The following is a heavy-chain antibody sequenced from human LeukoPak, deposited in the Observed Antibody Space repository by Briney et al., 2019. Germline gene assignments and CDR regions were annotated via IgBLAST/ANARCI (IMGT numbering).Heavy chain of an antibody. V-gene: IGHV1-2*02. CDR1: GYTFTGYY. J-gene: IGHJ4*02. Sequence: ALVKVSCKASGYTFTGYYIHWVRQAPGQGLEWMGWINPNSGGTNYAQKSQGRVTMTRDTSISTAYMELSSLRSDDTAIYYCARFGAEGYWGQGTLVTVSS. CDR3: ARFGAEGY. CDR2: INPNSGGT. D-gene: IGHD1-26*01.